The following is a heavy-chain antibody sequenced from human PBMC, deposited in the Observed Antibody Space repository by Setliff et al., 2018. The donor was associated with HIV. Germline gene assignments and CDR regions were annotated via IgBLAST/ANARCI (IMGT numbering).Heavy chain of an antibody. D-gene: IGHD3-10*01. CDR1: GYIFTNYG. CDR2: ITGYNGNT. CDR3: ATSTDSGADAFDI. V-gene: IGHV1-18*01. Sequence: ASVKVSCKASGYIFTNYGISWVRQAPGQGLEWMGWITGYNGNTNYAQKFQDRVTITRDRSMSTAYMELSSLRSEDTAMYYCATSTDSGADAFDIWGQGTMVTVSS. J-gene: IGHJ3*02.